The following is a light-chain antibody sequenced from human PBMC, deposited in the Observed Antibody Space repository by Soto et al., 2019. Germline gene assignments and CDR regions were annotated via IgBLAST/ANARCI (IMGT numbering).Light chain of an antibody. J-gene: IGKJ5*01. CDR2: AAS. CDR3: QQYDDLPIT. CDR1: QGITNY. Sequence: DIQMTQSPSSLSASVGDRVTITCRASQGITNYLNWYQLKPGKAPELLIYAASSLQSGVPSRFSGSGSGTEFSFNITSLQPEDVATYYCQQYDDLPITFGQGTRLEIK. V-gene: IGKV1-33*01.